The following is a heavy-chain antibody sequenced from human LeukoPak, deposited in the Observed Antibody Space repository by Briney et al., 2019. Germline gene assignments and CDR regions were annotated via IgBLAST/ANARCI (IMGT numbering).Heavy chain of an antibody. D-gene: IGHD3-10*01. CDR2: IGGGGVRT. CDR3: ASVYGSGSYFDY. V-gene: IGHV3-23*01. Sequence: GGSLRLSCAASGFTFTTYAMSWVRQAPGKGLEWVSAIGGGGVRTYYADSVKGRFTISRDNAKNSLYLQMNSLRAEDTAVYYCASVYGSGSYFDYWGQGTLVTVSS. CDR1: GFTFTTYA. J-gene: IGHJ4*02.